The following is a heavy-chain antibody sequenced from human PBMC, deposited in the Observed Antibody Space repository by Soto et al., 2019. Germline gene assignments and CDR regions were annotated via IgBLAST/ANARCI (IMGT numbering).Heavy chain of an antibody. J-gene: IGHJ4*02. D-gene: IGHD4-4*01. CDR3: VRFDYSDYVDS. Sequence: QLPLRESGSRVVKTSETLSLTCTVSGASINSPTFYWGWIRQAPGQGLEWIGNIYYSESTYFNPSLKSRVDISLDTSKNQFSLRLTSVTAADTAMYYCVRFDYSDYVDSWGQGALVTVSS. CDR2: IYYSEST. CDR1: GASINSPTFY. V-gene: IGHV4-39*01.